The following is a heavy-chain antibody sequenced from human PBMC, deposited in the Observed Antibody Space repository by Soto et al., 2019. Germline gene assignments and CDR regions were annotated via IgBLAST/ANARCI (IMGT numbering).Heavy chain of an antibody. CDR1: GYTFTNYY. CDR2: INPSGGST. CDR3: ARGKYYSDSIDSPPHY. Sequence: ASVKVACKASGYTFTNYYMHWVRQAPGQGLEWMGIINPSGGSTSYAQKFQGRVTMTRDTSTSTVHMELSSLRSEDTAVYYCARGKYYSDSIDSPPHYWGQGTLVTVSS. V-gene: IGHV1-46*01. D-gene: IGHD3-22*01. J-gene: IGHJ4*02.